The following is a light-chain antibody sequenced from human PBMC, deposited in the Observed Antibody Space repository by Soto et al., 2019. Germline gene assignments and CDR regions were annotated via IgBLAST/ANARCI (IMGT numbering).Light chain of an antibody. CDR2: VNSDGSH. Sequence: QLVLTQSPSASASLGASVKLTCTLSSGYSSYAIAWHQQQPEKGPRYLMKVNSDGSHNKGDGIPDRFSGSSSGAERYLTISSLQSEDEADYYCQTWGTGIRVFGGGTKLTVL. V-gene: IGLV4-69*01. J-gene: IGLJ3*02. CDR3: QTWGTGIRV. CDR1: SGYSSYA.